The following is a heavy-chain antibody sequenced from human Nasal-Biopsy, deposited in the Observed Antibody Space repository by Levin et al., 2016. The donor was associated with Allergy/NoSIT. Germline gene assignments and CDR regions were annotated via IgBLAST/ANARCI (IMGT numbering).Heavy chain of an antibody. CDR3: AHDQRFYDNGFHYLFDY. CDR1: GFSLSTSGVG. D-gene: IGHD2/OR15-2a*01. Sequence: SGPTLVKPTQTLTLTCTFSGFSLSTSGVGVGWVRQTPGKAPEYLAVIYWDDDKRYSPSLQSRLTITKDTSKNQVVLTMTNMETVDTATYYCAHDQRFYDNGFHYLFDYWGQGTLVTVSS. CDR2: IYWDDDK. J-gene: IGHJ4*02. V-gene: IGHV2-5*02.